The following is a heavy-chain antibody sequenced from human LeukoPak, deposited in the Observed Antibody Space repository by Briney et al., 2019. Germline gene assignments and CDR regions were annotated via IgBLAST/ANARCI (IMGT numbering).Heavy chain of an antibody. J-gene: IGHJ3*02. CDR1: GFSFSDYY. D-gene: IGHD4-23*01. V-gene: IGHV3-11*04. CDR3: ARDGATVVSRGAFDI. CDR2: ISSSGSSK. Sequence: GESLRLSCGASGFSFSDYYMTWIRQAPGKGLEWVSYISSSGSSKYCADSVKGRFTISRDNVRNSLYLHMNSLRAEDTAVYYCARDGATVVSRGAFDIWGQGTMVTVSS.